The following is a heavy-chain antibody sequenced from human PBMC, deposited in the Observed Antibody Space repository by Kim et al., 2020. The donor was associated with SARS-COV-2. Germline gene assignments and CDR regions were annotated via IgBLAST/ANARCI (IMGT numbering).Heavy chain of an antibody. CDR1: GFTFRSYS. CDR2: ISPTSDTT. CDR3: ARDNWVDY. J-gene: IGHJ4*02. Sequence: GGSLRLSCTASGFTFRSYSMTWVRQAPGKGLEWVSYISPTSDTTHYADSVKGRFTVSRDNAKYSLYLQMNSLRAEDTAVYYCARDNWVDYWGQGTLVTVSS. D-gene: IGHD7-27*01. V-gene: IGHV3-48*04.